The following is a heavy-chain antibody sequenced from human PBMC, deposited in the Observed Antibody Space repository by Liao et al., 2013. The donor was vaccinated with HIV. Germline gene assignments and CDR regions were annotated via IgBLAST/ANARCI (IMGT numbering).Heavy chain of an antibody. J-gene: IGHJ6*03. Sequence: QVQLQESGPGLVKPSQTLSLTCTVSGGSISSGDFFWSWIRQPAGKGLEWIGRSYITGSTNYNPSLKSRVTISLDTSRNHFSLKLSSVTAADTAVYYCAREGPSPQRGGSYYYYYMDVWGKGTTVTVSS. D-gene: IGHD3-16*01. V-gene: IGHV4-61*02. CDR3: AREGPSPQRGGSYYYYYMDV. CDR2: SYITGST. CDR1: GGSISSGDFF.